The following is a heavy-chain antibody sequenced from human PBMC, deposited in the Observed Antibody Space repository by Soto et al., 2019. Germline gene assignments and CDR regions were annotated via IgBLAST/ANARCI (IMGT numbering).Heavy chain of an antibody. Sequence: QITLTESGPTLVKPTQTLTLTCTFSGFSFSTSAVGVGWIRQPPGTALEWLALIYWDDDKRYSPFLKSRLTLTRDTSTYQGGLTMTIIDPVAPGTYSCAHLYWAAGCSRYYFYYWGPGPLFTVSS. CDR3: AHLYWAAGCSRYYFYY. CDR2: IYWDDDK. CDR1: GFSFSTSAVG. D-gene: IGHD2-15*01. V-gene: IGHV2-5*02. J-gene: IGHJ4*02.